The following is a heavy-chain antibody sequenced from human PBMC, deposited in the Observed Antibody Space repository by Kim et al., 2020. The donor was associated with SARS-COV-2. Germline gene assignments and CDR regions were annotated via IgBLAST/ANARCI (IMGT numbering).Heavy chain of an antibody. D-gene: IGHD1-1*01. J-gene: IGHJ6*01. Sequence: ASVKVSGKASGYIFTSYGISWVRQAPGQGLEWMGWINTYSGHTKYAQKLQDRVTMTADTTSRSTAYMEVRSMRSDDTAVYFCARETTPINGNYYQGMDVW. V-gene: IGHV1-18*01. CDR3: ARETTPINGNYYQGMDV. CDR2: INTYSGHT. CDR1: GYIFTSYG.